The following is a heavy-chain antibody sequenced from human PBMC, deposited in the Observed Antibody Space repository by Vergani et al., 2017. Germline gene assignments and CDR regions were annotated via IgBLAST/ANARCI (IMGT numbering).Heavy chain of an antibody. V-gene: IGHV4-34*01. CDR3: ARSMVRGIPYGMDV. D-gene: IGHD3-10*01. CDR1: GGSFSGYY. J-gene: IGHJ6*02. CDR2: INHSGST. Sequence: QVQLQQWGAGLLKPSETLSLTCAVYGGSFSGYYWSWIRQPPGKGLEWIGEINHSGSTNYNPSLKSRVTISVDTSKNQFSLKLSSVTAADTAVYYCARSMVRGIPYGMDVWGQGTTVTVSS.